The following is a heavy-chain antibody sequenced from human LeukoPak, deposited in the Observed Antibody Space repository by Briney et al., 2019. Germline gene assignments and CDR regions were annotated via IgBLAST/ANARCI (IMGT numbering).Heavy chain of an antibody. J-gene: IGHJ4*02. CDR1: GGSISSSGYY. Sequence: SETLSLTCTVSGGSISSSGYYWGWIRQPPGKGLEWIGSIYHSGGTYYNPSLKSRVTISVDTSKNQFSLKLSSVTAADTAVYYCARDHPWELLPTDPDWGQGTLVTVSS. D-gene: IGHD1-26*01. CDR2: IYHSGGT. V-gene: IGHV4-39*07. CDR3: ARDHPWELLPTDPD.